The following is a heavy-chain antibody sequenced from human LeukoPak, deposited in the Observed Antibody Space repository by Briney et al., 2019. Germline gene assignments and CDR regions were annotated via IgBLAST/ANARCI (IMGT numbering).Heavy chain of an antibody. CDR3: ARDVHGGAFDY. V-gene: IGHV3-48*04. D-gene: IGHD4-23*01. J-gene: IGHJ4*02. CDR2: ISSSAGTL. Sequence: GGSLRLSCAASGFTFSSYSMNWVRQAPGKGPEWVSYISSSAGTLNYADSVKGRFTISRDNAKNSLYLQMNSLRVEDTAEYYCARDVHGGAFDYWGQGTLVTVSS. CDR1: GFTFSSYS.